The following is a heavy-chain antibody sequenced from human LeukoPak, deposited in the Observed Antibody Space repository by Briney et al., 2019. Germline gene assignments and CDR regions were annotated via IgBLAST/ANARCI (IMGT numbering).Heavy chain of an antibody. CDR2: INHSGST. J-gene: IGHJ5*02. Sequence: GSLRLSCAASGFTFSDYYMSWIRQPPGKGLEWIGEINHSGSTNYNPSLKSRVTISVDTSKNQFSLKLSSVTAADTAVYYCARSYGSGRIDWFDPWGQGTLVTVSS. CDR1: GFTFSDYY. CDR3: ARSYGSGRIDWFDP. V-gene: IGHV4-34*01. D-gene: IGHD3-10*01.